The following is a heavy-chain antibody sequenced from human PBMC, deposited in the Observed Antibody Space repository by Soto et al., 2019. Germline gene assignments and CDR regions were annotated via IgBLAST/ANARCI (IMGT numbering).Heavy chain of an antibody. CDR2: IYWDDDK. V-gene: IGHV2-5*02. CDR3: VHSFYDLSGPFLFDY. D-gene: IGHD3-22*01. Sequence: SVPTLVNPTQTLTLTCTFSGFSLSTTGVGVGWIRQPPGKALEWLALIYWDDDKRQSPSLKSRLTITGDTSKNQVVLTLTNMDPVDTATYYCVHSFYDLSGPFLFDYWGQGTLVTVSS. CDR1: GFSLSTTGVG. J-gene: IGHJ4*02.